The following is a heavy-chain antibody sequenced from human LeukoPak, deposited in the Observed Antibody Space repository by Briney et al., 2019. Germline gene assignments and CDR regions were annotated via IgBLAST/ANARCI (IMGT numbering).Heavy chain of an antibody. CDR1: GGSISSSNW. D-gene: IGHD6-19*01. J-gene: IGHJ4*02. Sequence: SGTLSLTCAVSGGSISSSNWWSWVRQPPGKGLDWIGEIYHSGSTNYNPSLKSRVTISVDTSKNQFSLKLSSVTAADTAVYYCARHCGWTYLWYFDYWGQGTLVTVSS. V-gene: IGHV4-4*02. CDR3: ARHCGWTYLWYFDY. CDR2: IYHSGST.